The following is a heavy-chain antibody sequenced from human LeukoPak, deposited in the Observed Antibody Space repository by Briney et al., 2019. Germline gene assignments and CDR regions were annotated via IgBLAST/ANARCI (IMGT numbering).Heavy chain of an antibody. D-gene: IGHD7-27*01. Sequence: SSETLSLTCTVSGGSISISSYYWGWIRQPPGKVLEWIGSIYYSGSTNYNPSLKSRVTISVDTSKNQFSLKLSSVTAADTAVYYCASLTGDSDYWGQGTLVTVSS. CDR3: ASLTGDSDY. J-gene: IGHJ4*02. CDR1: GGSISISSYY. V-gene: IGHV4-39*07. CDR2: IYYSGST.